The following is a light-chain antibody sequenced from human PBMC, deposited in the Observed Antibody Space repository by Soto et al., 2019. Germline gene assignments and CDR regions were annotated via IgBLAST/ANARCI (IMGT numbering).Light chain of an antibody. CDR1: ESISRH. Sequence: DIQMSQSPSSLSASVGDRVTITCRAAESISRHLNWYQQKPGRAPDLLFYAASTLQNGVPSRFTGSGSGTEFTLTITGLQLEDFATYYCQQDYSTLATFGQGTRLEIK. V-gene: IGKV1-39*01. CDR3: QQDYSTLAT. CDR2: AAS. J-gene: IGKJ5*01.